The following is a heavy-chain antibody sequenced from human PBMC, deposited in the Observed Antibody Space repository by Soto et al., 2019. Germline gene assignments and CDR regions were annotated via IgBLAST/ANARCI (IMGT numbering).Heavy chain of an antibody. CDR1: GGSISSGGYS. CDR2: IYHSGST. CDR3: ARNYGGDLEAYYNWFDP. Sequence: SETLSLTCTVSGGSISSGGYSWSWIRQPPGKGLEWIGYIYHSGSTYYNPSLKSRVTISVDRSKNQFSLKLSSVTAADTAVYYCARNYGGDLEAYYNWFDPWGQGTLVTVSS. V-gene: IGHV4-30-2*01. D-gene: IGHD2-21*02. J-gene: IGHJ5*02.